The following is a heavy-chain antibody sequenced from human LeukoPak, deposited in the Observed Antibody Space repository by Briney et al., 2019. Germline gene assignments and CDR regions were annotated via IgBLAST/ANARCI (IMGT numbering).Heavy chain of an antibody. D-gene: IGHD4-17*01. V-gene: IGHV3-21*01. CDR2: ISSSSSYI. CDR3: ARFDGDYDY. J-gene: IGHJ4*02. CDR1: GFTFSSYS. Sequence: GGSLRLSCAASGFTFSSYSMNWVRQAPGKGLEWVSSISSSSSYIYYADSVKGRFTISRDNSKNTLYLQMNSLRAEDTAVYYCARFDGDYDYWGQGTLVTVSS.